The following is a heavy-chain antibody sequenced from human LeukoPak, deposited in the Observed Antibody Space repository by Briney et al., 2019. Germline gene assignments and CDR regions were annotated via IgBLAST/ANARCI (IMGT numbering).Heavy chain of an antibody. CDR2: IYNSGRT. D-gene: IGHD6-13*01. CDR1: AGSISGSSYF. V-gene: IGHV4-39*01. J-gene: IGHJ4*02. CDR3: RRQAAAGAGGDY. Sequence: PTERLSLTCTVSAGSISGSSYFSGWIRQTPGKGMELIGSIYNSGRTNYLPSRKTRFTISVNMSNNQFSRKLKSVTAAATAFYYCRRQAAAGAGGDYWGQGTLVTVSS.